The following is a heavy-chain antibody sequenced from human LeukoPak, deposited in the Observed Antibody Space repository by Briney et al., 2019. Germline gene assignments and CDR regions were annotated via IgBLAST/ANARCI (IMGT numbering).Heavy chain of an antibody. V-gene: IGHV1-2*02. CDR3: ARDYSYGDHVGSPDY. CDR1: GYTFTGYY. D-gene: IGHD4-17*01. Sequence: ASVKVSCKASGYTFTGYYMHWVRQAPGQGLEWMGWINPNGGGTNYAQKFQGRVTMTRDTSISTAYMELSRLRSDDAAVYYCARDYSYGDHVGSPDYWGQGTLVTVSS. CDR2: INPNGGGT. J-gene: IGHJ4*02.